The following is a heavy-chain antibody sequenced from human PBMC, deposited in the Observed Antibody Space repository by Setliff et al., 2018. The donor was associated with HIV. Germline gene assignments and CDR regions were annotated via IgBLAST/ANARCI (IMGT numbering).Heavy chain of an antibody. CDR2: IYYHGST. CDR1: GGSISSTNYF. D-gene: IGHD6-19*01. CDR3: ARRFEQWLAFDY. Sequence: SETLSLTCTVSGGSISSTNYFWGWIRQPPGKGLEWIGTIYYHGSTYYNPSLKSRVTISVDTSKNQFSLKLSSVTAADTAVYYCARRFEQWLAFDYWGQGTLVTVSS. V-gene: IGHV4-39*01. J-gene: IGHJ4*02.